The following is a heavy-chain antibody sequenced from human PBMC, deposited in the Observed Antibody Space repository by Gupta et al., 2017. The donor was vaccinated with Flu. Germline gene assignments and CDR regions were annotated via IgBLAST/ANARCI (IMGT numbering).Heavy chain of an antibody. Sequence: FIFSSYGMHWVRQAPGKGLEWLTVMSNAGSNKYYADSVRGRFTISRDNSKNTLFLQMKRLRAEDTAVYYCARDSGWKYFDYWGQGTLVTVSS. CDR1: FIFSSYG. CDR3: ARDSGWKYFDY. J-gene: IGHJ4*02. D-gene: IGHD1-1*01. V-gene: IGHV3-30*03. CDR2: MSNAGSNK.